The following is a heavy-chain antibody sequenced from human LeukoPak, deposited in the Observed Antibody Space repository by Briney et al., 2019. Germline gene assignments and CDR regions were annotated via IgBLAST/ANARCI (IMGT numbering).Heavy chain of an antibody. CDR1: GGSFSGYY. Sequence: PSETLSLTCAVYGGSFSGYYWSWIRQPPGKGLEWIGEINHSGSTNYNPSLKSRVTISVDTSKNQFSLKLSSVTAADTAVYYCARDYYDSSGYRLHVFDYWGQGTLVTVSS. J-gene: IGHJ4*02. V-gene: IGHV4-34*01. CDR3: ARDYYDSSGYRLHVFDY. D-gene: IGHD3-22*01. CDR2: INHSGST.